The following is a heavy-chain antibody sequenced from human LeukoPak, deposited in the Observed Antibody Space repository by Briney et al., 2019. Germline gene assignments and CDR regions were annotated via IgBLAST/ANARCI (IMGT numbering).Heavy chain of an antibody. CDR1: GFTFSDYP. D-gene: IGHD1-14*01. J-gene: IGHJ4*02. CDR3: ARDLPGNY. Sequence: GGSLRLSCAASGFTFSDYPMHWVRQAPGKGLEYVSGITSNGGRTYYANSVTGRFTISRDNSNNTLYLQMGGLRVEDMAVYFCARDLPGNYWGQGTLVTVSS. V-gene: IGHV3-64*01. CDR2: ITSNGGRT.